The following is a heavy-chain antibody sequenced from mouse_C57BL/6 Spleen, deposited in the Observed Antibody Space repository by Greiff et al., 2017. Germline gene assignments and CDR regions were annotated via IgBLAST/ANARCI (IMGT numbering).Heavy chain of an antibody. Sequence: VQVVESGAELVRPGASVTLSCKASGYTFTDYEMHWVKQTPVHGLEWIGAIDPETGGTAYNQKFKSKAIMTADKSSSTAYMERRSLTSEDSAVYYCTSRPNWDEEVGMDYGGQGTTLTVSS. CDR3: TSRPNWDEEVGMDY. CDR1: GYTFTDYE. V-gene: IGHV1-15*01. D-gene: IGHD4-1*01. CDR2: IDPETGGT. J-gene: IGHJ2*01.